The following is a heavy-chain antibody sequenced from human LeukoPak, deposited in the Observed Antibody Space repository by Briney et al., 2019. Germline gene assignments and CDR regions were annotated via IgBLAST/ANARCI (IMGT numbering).Heavy chain of an antibody. D-gene: IGHD1-26*01. J-gene: IGHJ5*02. V-gene: IGHV1-18*01. CDR2: ISAYNGNT. CDR3: ARVRELLSWFDP. Sequence: ASVKVSCKASGYTFTSYGISWVRQAPGQGLEWMGWISAYNGNTSYAQKLQGRVTMTTDTSTSTAYMELRSLRSDDTAVYYCARVRELLSWFDPWGQGTLVTVSS. CDR1: GYTFTSYG.